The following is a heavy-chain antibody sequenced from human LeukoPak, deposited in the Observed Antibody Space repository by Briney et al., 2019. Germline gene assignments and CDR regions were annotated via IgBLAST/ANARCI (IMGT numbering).Heavy chain of an antibody. CDR2: ISWNSGSI. CDR3: AKEYDSSRYQRTYYYGMDV. Sequence: GGSLTLSCTVSGFTCDDYAMHCVRHAPGKGLEWVSGISWNSGSIGYADSVKGRFTISRDNAKNSLYLQMNSLRAEDTDLYDCAKEYDSSRYQRTYYYGMDVWGQGTTVTVSS. D-gene: IGHD6-19*01. V-gene: IGHV3-9*01. CDR1: GFTCDDYA. J-gene: IGHJ6*02.